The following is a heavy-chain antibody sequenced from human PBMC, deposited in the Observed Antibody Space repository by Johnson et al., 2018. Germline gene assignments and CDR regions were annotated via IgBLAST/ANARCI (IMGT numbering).Heavy chain of an antibody. J-gene: IGHJ1*01. CDR3: ETELPYRVPISVHNEYFHH. CDR2: ISYDGTNK. V-gene: IGHV3-30*03. CDR1: GFTFSSYG. Sequence: QVQLVQSGGGVVQPGRSLRLSCAVSGFTFSSYGMNWVRQAPGKGLNWVAVISYDGTNKYYADSVKGRFTISRDDSQNTLYLQMNSLRADDTAVYYRETELPYRVPISVHNEYFHHWGQGTLVTVAS. D-gene: IGHD1-26*01.